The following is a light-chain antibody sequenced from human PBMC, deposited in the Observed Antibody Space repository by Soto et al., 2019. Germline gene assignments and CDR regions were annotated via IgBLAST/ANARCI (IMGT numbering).Light chain of an antibody. J-gene: IGLJ1*01. V-gene: IGLV1-40*01. CDR2: GFT. Sequence: QSALTQPPSVSGAPGRTVTISCTGGTGHDVHWYQHLPGRAPKLLMYGFTSRAPGAPDRFSGSKSGTSESLIISGLQAEDEAEYFRQSFDSSLRGFVFGPGTKVTVL. CDR1: GTGHD. CDR3: QSFDSSLRGFV.